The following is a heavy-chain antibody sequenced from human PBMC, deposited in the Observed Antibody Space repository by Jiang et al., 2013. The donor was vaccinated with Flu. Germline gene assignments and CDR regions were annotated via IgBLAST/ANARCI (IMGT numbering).Heavy chain of an antibody. CDR2: IYYSGST. D-gene: IGHD2-21*01. CDR3: ARVERFPQTRAYYYYGMDV. V-gene: IGHV4-31*02. J-gene: IGHJ6*02. Sequence: HPGKGLEWIGYIYYSGSTYYNPSLKSRVTISVDTSKNQFSLKLSSVTAADTAVYYCARVERFPQTRAYYYYGMDVWGQGTTVTVSS.